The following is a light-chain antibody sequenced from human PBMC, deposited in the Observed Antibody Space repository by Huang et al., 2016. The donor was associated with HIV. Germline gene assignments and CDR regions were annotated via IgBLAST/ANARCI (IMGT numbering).Light chain of an antibody. CDR3: QQYGSSPIT. CDR2: GAS. J-gene: IGKJ5*01. CDR1: QTVSSSY. Sequence: EIVLTQSPGTLSLSPGERATLSCWSSQTVSSSYLAWYQRKPGQAPRLLIYGASSRATGIPDRFSGSGSGTDFTLTISRLEPEDFAVYYCQQYGSSPITFGQGTRLEIK. V-gene: IGKV3-20*01.